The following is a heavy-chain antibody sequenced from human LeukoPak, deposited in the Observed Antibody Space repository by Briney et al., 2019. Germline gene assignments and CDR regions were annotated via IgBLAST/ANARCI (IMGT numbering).Heavy chain of an antibody. D-gene: IGHD3-16*02. CDR3: ARGTAGGVINWGIDY. V-gene: IGHV3-48*01. CDR2: IGIDSGNT. Sequence: GGSLRLSCAASGFTLSDYSVNWVRQAPGKGLEWISYIGIDSGNTNYADSVKGRFTISGDKAKNSLYLQMNSLRVEDTAVYYCARGTAGGVINWGIDYWGQGTLVTVSS. J-gene: IGHJ4*02. CDR1: GFTLSDYS.